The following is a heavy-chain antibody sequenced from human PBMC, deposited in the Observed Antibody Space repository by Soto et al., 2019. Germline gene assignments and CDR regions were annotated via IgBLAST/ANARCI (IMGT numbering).Heavy chain of an antibody. CDR1: GGSISTSRSY. Sequence: QLQLLESGPGLVKASETLSLTCNVSGGSISTSRSYWAWIRQPPGKGLEWLANIFYSGTTYYNPSLARRVPVSVDTSKNEFSLKLRSVPAADTAVYYCARQPTTGDTDLWFDPWGQGTLVTVSS. J-gene: IGHJ5*02. V-gene: IGHV4-39*01. D-gene: IGHD2-21*01. CDR3: ARQPTTGDTDLWFDP. CDR2: IFYSGTT.